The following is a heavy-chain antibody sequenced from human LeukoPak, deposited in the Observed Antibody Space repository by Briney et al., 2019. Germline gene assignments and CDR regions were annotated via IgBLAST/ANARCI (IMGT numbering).Heavy chain of an antibody. D-gene: IGHD1-26*01. J-gene: IGHJ4*02. CDR3: AKGSEWELPLSWASDY. V-gene: IGHV3-9*03. CDR1: GFTFDDYA. CDR2: ISWNSGSI. Sequence: GGSLRLCCAASGFTFDDYAMHWVRQAPGKGLEWVSGISWNSGSIGYADSVKGRFTISRDNAKNSLYLQMNSLRAEDMALYYCAKGSEWELPLSWASDYWGQGTLVTVSS.